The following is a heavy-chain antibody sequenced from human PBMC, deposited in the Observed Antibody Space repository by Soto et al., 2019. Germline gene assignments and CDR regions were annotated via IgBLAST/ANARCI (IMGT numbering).Heavy chain of an antibody. CDR1: GYTFTVNF. CDR3: GREGFGSGGPWRGMDV. CDR2: VNPNSGVT. D-gene: IGHD3-3*01. J-gene: IGHJ6*02. Sequence: QVQLVQSGAEVKRPGASVKVSCKTSGYTFTVNFIHWARQAPGQGLEWLGWVNPNSGVTKYAQRFQGRVTMTRDTSITTAYMELSSLTSDDTALYYCGREGFGSGGPWRGMDVWGQGTTVTVSS. V-gene: IGHV1-2*02.